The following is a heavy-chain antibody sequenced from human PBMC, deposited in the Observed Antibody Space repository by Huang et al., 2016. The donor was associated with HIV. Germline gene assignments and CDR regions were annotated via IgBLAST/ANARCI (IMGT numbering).Heavy chain of an antibody. J-gene: IGHJ6*02. Sequence: GQLIQSGPEVKRPGASVKVSCKASGYTFLAFGVSWVRRAPGEGIEWMGWTSTVNSDTNYAAKFRDRVTVSADTTTDTVAIEMRSLRFDDTAVYYCARDLLNTGEEGNSPMDIWGQGTMVTVSS. CDR1: GYTFLAFG. V-gene: IGHV1-18*01. CDR2: TSTVNSDT. CDR3: ARDLLNTGEEGNSPMDI. D-gene: IGHD2-15*01.